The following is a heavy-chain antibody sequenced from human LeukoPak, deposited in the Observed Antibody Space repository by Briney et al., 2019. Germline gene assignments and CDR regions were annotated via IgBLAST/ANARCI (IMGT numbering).Heavy chain of an antibody. CDR1: GGSISSYY. J-gene: IGHJ4*02. CDR3: ARDVWGSYRSYFDY. Sequence: SETLSLTCTVPGGSISSYYWSWIRQPPGKGLEWIGYIYYSGSTNYNPSLKSRVTISVDTSKNQFSLKLSSVTAADTAVYYCARDVWGSYRSYFDYWGQGTLVTVSS. D-gene: IGHD3-16*02. CDR2: IYYSGST. V-gene: IGHV4-59*01.